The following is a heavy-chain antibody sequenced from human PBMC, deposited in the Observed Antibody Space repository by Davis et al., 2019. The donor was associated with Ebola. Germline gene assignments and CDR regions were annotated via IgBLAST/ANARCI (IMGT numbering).Heavy chain of an antibody. CDR1: GFTFNQYA. Sequence: GESLKISCAASGFTFNQYAMTWVRQAPGKGLEWVAVISYDGSNKYYADSVKGRFTISRDNSKNTLYLQMNSLRAEDTAVYYCAKVEGLYDSSGYRDYWGQGTLVTVSS. CDR3: AKVEGLYDSSGYRDY. D-gene: IGHD3-22*01. CDR2: ISYDGSNK. V-gene: IGHV3-30*18. J-gene: IGHJ4*02.